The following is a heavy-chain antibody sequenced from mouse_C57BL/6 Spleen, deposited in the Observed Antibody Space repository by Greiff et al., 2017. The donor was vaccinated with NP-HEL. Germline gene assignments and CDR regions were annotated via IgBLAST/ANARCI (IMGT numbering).Heavy chain of an antibody. Sequence: EVKLQESGPGMVKPSQSLSLTCTVTGYSITSGYDWHWIRHFPGNKLEWMGYISYSGSTNYNPSLKSRISITHDTSKNHFFLKLNSVTTEDTATYYCARGGVDGTFAYWGQGTLVTVSA. D-gene: IGHD2-1*01. CDR2: ISYSGST. CDR1: GYSITSGYD. J-gene: IGHJ3*01. V-gene: IGHV3-1*01. CDR3: ARGGVDGTFAY.